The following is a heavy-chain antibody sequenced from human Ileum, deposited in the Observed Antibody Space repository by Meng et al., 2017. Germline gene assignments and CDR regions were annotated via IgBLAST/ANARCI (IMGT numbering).Heavy chain of an antibody. CDR1: VGSISSGGYY. Sequence: QVQLQESGPGLVKPSQTLSLTCTVSVGSISSGGYYWSWIRQHPGKGLEWIGYIYYSGTTYYNPSLKSRVTISVDTSKNQFSLKLSSVTAADTAVYYCAREPPAAAGTGADYWGQGTLVTVSS. J-gene: IGHJ4*02. CDR3: AREPPAAAGTGADY. D-gene: IGHD6-13*01. V-gene: IGHV4-31*03. CDR2: IYYSGTT.